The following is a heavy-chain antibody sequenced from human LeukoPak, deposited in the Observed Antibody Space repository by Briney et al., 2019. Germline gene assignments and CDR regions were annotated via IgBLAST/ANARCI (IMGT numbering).Heavy chain of an antibody. CDR2: IYYSGTT. CDR3: ARHKSATYYYDSSGYYYFDY. Sequence: SETLSLTCTVSGGSISSSSYSWGWIRQPPGKGLEWIGSIYYSGTTYYNPSLKSRVTISVDTSKNQFSLKLSSVTAADTAVYYCARHKSATYYYDSSGYYYFDYWGQGTLVTVSS. CDR1: GGSISSSSYS. J-gene: IGHJ4*02. V-gene: IGHV4-39*01. D-gene: IGHD3-22*01.